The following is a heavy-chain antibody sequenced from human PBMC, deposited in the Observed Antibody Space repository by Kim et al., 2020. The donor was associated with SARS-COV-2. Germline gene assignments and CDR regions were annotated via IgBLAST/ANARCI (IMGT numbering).Heavy chain of an antibody. J-gene: IGHJ5*02. CDR2: FSYTGNT. V-gene: IGHV4-59*13. CDR1: GGSISNYY. CDR3: ARGDSQGILAGRFDL. D-gene: IGHD6-19*01. Sequence: SETLSLTCTVSGGSISNYYWNWLRQPPDGGLEWIAYFSYTGNTNYNPSLKSRVSMSVDTSRNQFSLKLTSVTAADTAVYYCARGDSQGILAGRFDLWGQGSLVTVSS.